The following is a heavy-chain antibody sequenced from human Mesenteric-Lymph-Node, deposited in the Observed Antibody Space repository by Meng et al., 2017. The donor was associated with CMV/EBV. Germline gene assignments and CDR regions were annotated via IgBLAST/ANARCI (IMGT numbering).Heavy chain of an antibody. Sequence: GGSLRLSCAASGFTFSSFPMHWVRQAPGKGLEWVSVVSYDGSDKYYVDSVKGRFTISRDNSKNMLYLQMNSLRAEDTAVYYCAKDITDFGVAGRGVDVWGQGITVTVSS. CDR1: GFTFSSFP. CDR2: VSYDGSDK. D-gene: IGHD3-3*01. J-gene: IGHJ6*02. CDR3: AKDITDFGVAGRGVDV. V-gene: IGHV3-30*04.